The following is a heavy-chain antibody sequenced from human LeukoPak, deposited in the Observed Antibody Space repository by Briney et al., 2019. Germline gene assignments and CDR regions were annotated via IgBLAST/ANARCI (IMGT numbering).Heavy chain of an antibody. CDR3: AKSSSRLDTSSFEY. J-gene: IGHJ4*02. CDR2: IQYDGSNK. D-gene: IGHD5-18*01. V-gene: IGHV3-30*02. CDR1: GFTFSSYG. Sequence: GGSLRLSCAASGFTFSSYGIHWVRNAPGKGLEWVTFIQYDGSNKYADSVKGRFTISRDNSKNVLYLQMNSLRAEETALYYCAKSSSRLDTSSFEYWGQGTLVTVSS.